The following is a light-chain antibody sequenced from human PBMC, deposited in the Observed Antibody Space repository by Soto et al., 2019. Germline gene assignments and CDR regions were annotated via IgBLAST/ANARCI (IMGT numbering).Light chain of an antibody. CDR2: DAS. CDR3: QQYIDWPPGT. V-gene: IGKV3-11*01. CDR1: QNVNNF. J-gene: IGKJ1*01. Sequence: EVVLTQSPATLSLSPGERATVSCRASQNVNNFLAWYQQKPGQAPRLLIYDASNRATGIPARFSGSGSGTDFTLTISSLESEDFAIYYCQQYIDWPPGTFGQGTKVDIK.